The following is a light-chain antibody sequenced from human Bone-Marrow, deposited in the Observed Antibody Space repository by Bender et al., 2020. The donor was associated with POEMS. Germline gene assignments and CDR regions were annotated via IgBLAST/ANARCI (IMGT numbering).Light chain of an antibody. CDR1: SSNIGAHA. V-gene: IGLV1-44*01. J-gene: IGLJ3*02. Sequence: QSVLTQPPSASGTPGQRVTISCSGCSSNIGAHAVDWYPPLPGTAPKLLIHSSPRLPSEVPDPFSGSRSGTSASLASSGLQSEDEADYYCAVCDDSLNGWVFGGGTKLTVL. CDR2: SSP. CDR3: AVCDDSLNGWV.